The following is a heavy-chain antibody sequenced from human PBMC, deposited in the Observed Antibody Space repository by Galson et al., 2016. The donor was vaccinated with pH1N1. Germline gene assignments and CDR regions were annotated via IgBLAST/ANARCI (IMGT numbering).Heavy chain of an antibody. V-gene: IGHV3-23*01. CDR3: AKDKRSGWSVVGGFMDH. Sequence: SLRLSCAVSGLTFRSYAMNWVRQAPGKGPEWASVISGGGTIHYADSVRGRFTISRDNSNNTVYLQMNSLRAEDTGVYCCAKDKRSGWSVVGGFMDHWGQGTLVTVSS. CDR1: GLTFRSYA. D-gene: IGHD6-19*01. J-gene: IGHJ4*02. CDR2: ISGGGTI.